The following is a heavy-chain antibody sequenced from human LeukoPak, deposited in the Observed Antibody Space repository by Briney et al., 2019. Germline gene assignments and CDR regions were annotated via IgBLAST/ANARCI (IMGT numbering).Heavy chain of an antibody. CDR3: ARGYSSSWRDLFDY. D-gene: IGHD6-13*01. Sequence: GASVKVSCKASGYTFTSYYVHWVRQAPGQGLEWMGIINPSSGGATYAQKFQGRVTMTRDTSTITVYLELSSLRSEDTAVYYCARGYSSSWRDLFDYWGQGTLVTVSS. V-gene: IGHV1-46*01. CDR1: GYTFTSYY. J-gene: IGHJ4*02. CDR2: INPSSGGA.